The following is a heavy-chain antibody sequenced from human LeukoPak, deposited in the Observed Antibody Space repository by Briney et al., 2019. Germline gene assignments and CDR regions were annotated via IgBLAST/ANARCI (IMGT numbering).Heavy chain of an antibody. CDR3: ARDSYYDSSGYYSSEYFQH. V-gene: IGHV1-2*02. CDR2: INPNSGGT. D-gene: IGHD3-22*01. J-gene: IGHJ1*01. Sequence: ASVKVSCKASGYTFTGYYMHWVRQAPGQGLEWMGWINPNSGGTNYAQKFQGRVTMTRDTSISTAYMELSRLRSNDTAVYYCARDSYYDSSGYYSSEYFQHWGQGTLVTVSS. CDR1: GYTFTGYY.